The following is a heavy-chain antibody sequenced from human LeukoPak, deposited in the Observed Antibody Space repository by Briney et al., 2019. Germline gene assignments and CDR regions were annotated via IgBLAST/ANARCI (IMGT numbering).Heavy chain of an antibody. D-gene: IGHD3-9*01. V-gene: IGHV3-23*01. Sequence: GGSLRLSCAASGFTLSSYGMSWVRQAPGKGLEWVSAISGSGGSTYYADSVKGRFTISRDNSKNTLYLQMNSLRAEDTAVYYCAKETGDYYYYLDVWGKGTTVTISS. J-gene: IGHJ6*03. CDR1: GFTLSSYG. CDR3: AKETGDYYYYLDV. CDR2: ISGSGGST.